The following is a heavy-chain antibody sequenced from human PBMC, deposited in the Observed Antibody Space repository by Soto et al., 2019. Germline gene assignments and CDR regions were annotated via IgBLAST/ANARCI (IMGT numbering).Heavy chain of an antibody. CDR2: IITIFGTA. J-gene: IGHJ4*02. D-gene: IGHD3-22*01. CDR3: AGGTNGSRGSFDV. V-gene: IGHV1-69*01. Sequence: QVQLVQSGAEVKKPGSSVKVSCKASGGTFSSYAISWVRQAPGQGLEWMGGIITIFGTANYAQKFQGKVTITADETTDTAYMELSMLMTEDTAVDYGAGGTNGSRGSFDVWGQGTLVTVSS. CDR1: GGTFSSYA.